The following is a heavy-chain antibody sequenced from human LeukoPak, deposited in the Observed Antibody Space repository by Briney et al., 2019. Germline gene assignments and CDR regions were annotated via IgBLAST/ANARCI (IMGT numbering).Heavy chain of an antibody. CDR2: VYYSGST. J-gene: IGHJ5*02. D-gene: IGHD2-15*01. V-gene: IGHV4-59*01. CDR1: GGFISNYY. Sequence: SETLSLTCTVSGGFISNYYWSWIRQPPGEGLQWIGYVYYSGSTNYNPSLRSRVTMSIDTSNNQFSLNLKSVNAADTGVYYCARGSPTGYCSGGSCRRTYWFDPWGQGTLVTVSS. CDR3: ARGSPTGYCSGGSCRRTYWFDP.